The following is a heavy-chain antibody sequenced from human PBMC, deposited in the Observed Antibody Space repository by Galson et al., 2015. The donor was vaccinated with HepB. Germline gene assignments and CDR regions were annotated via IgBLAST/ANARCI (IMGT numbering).Heavy chain of an antibody. CDR2: ISGSGGST. Sequence: SLRLSCAASGFTFSSYAMSWVRQAPGKGLEWVSAISGSGGSTYYADSVKGRFTISRDNSKNTLYLQMNSLRAEDTAVYYCAKDLTYGGNSADYWGQGTLVTVSS. D-gene: IGHD4-23*01. CDR3: AKDLTYGGNSADY. CDR1: GFTFSSYA. J-gene: IGHJ4*02. V-gene: IGHV3-23*01.